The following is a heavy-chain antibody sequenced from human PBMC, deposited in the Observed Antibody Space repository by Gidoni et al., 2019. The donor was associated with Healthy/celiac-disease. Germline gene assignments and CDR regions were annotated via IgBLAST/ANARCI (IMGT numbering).Heavy chain of an antibody. CDR1: GGTLSSDA. V-gene: IGHV1-69*01. CDR2: IIPIFGTA. D-gene: IGHD5-12*01. Sequence: QVQLVQSGAEVKKPGSSVKVSCRASGGTLSSDAISWVRQAPGQGLEWLGGIIPIFGTANYAQKFQGRVPITADESTSTAYMELSSLRSEDTAVYYCARALEWLPTQYYFDYWGQGTLVTVSS. CDR3: ARALEWLPTQYYFDY. J-gene: IGHJ4*02.